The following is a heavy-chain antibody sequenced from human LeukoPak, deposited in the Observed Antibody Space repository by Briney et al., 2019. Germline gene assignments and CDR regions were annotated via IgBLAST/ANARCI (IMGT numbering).Heavy chain of an antibody. J-gene: IGHJ4*02. CDR3: ARLRPAAPLAKYYFDY. CDR1: GGSISSGGYY. V-gene: IGHV4-30-2*03. CDR2: IYHSGST. Sequence: SQTLSLTCTVSGGSISSGGYYWSWIRQPPGRGLEWIGYIYHSGSTYYNPSLKSRVTISVDTSKNQFSLKLSSVTAADTAVYYCARLRPAAPLAKYYFDYWGQGTLVTVSS. D-gene: IGHD2-2*01.